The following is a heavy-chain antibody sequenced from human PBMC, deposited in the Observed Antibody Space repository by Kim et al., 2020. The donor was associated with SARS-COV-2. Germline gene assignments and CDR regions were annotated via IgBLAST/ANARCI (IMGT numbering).Heavy chain of an antibody. CDR2: IIPIFGTA. Sequence: PSVKVSCKASGGTFSSYAISWVRQAPGQGLEWMGGIIPIFGTANYAQKFQGRVTITADESTSTAYMELSSLRSEDTAVYYCARMSDFVLRYFDWLGGHYYYGMDVWGQGTTVTVSS. D-gene: IGHD3-9*01. V-gene: IGHV1-69*13. CDR1: GGTFSSYA. J-gene: IGHJ6*02. CDR3: ARMSDFVLRYFDWLGGHYYYGMDV.